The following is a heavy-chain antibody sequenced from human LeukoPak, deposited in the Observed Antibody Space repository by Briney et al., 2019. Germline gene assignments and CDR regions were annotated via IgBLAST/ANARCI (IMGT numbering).Heavy chain of an antibody. D-gene: IGHD2-2*01. CDR1: GGSISSSNW. J-gene: IGHJ4*02. Sequence: SGTLSLTCAVSGGSISSSNWWSWVRQPPGKGLEWIEEIYHSGSTNYNPSLKSRVTISVDKSKNQFSLKLSSVTAADTAVYYCARFRFCSGTPCFYDFDYWGQGILVTVSS. CDR3: ARFRFCSGTPCFYDFDY. V-gene: IGHV4-4*02. CDR2: IYHSGST.